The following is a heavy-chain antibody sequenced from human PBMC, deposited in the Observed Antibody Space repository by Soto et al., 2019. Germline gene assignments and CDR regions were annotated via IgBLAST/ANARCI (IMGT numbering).Heavy chain of an antibody. Sequence: SETLSLTCTVSGGSISSSSYYWGWIRNPPGKGLEWIGSIYYSGSTYYNPSLKSRVTISVDTSKNQFSLKLSSVTAADTAVYYCARPAYCSSTSCYRIDPWGQGTLVTVSS. CDR3: ARPAYCSSTSCYRIDP. D-gene: IGHD2-2*02. J-gene: IGHJ5*02. CDR1: GGSISSSSYY. CDR2: IYYSGST. V-gene: IGHV4-39*01.